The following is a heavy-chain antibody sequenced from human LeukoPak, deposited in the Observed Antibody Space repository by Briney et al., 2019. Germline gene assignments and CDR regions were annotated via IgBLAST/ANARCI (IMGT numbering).Heavy chain of an antibody. Sequence: SETLSLTCTVSGNSISSGDNYWSWIRQPAGKGLEWIGRIYTSGSTNYNPSLKSRVTISVDTSKNQFSLKLSSVTAADTAVYYCARDLMRAGGYWVYWGQGTLVTVSS. CDR2: IYTSGST. V-gene: IGHV4-61*02. CDR3: ARDLMRAGGYWVY. CDR1: GNSISSGDNY. D-gene: IGHD3-10*01. J-gene: IGHJ4*02.